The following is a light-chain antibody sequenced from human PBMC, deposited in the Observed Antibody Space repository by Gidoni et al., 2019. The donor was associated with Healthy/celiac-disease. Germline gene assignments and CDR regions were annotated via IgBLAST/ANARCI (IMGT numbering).Light chain of an antibody. V-gene: IGKV1-39*01. J-gene: IGKJ4*01. CDR2: AAS. Sequence: DIQLTQSPSSLSASVGDRVTITCRASQSIRNYLNWYQQKPGKAPKLLIYAASSLHSGVPSRFSGSGSGTDFTLTISSLQPEDFATYYCQQSYSTPIFGGGTKVEIK. CDR1: QSIRNY. CDR3: QQSYSTPI.